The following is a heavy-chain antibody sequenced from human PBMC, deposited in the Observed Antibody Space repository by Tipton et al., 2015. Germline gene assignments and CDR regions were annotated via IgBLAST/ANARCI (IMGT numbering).Heavy chain of an antibody. J-gene: IGHJ4*02. V-gene: IGHV3-7*03. D-gene: IGHD5-12*01. Sequence: SLRLSCAASGLTFSSFWMSWVRQAPGKGLEWVAHINPDGSGTYYVDSVKGRFSISRDNSNNSLFLLVSRPRAEDTAVYYCARSAKGWLPYYFDYWGQGTLVTVSP. CDR3: ARSAKGWLPYYFDY. CDR2: INPDGSGT. CDR1: GLTFSSFW.